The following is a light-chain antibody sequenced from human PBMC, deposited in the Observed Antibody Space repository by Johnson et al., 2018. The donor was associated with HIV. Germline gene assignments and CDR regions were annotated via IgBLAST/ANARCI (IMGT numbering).Light chain of an antibody. Sequence: QAVLTQPPSVSAAPGQKVTISCSGSSSNIGNNYVSWYQQLPGTAPKLLIYENNKRPSGIPDRFSGSKSGTSATLGITGLQTGDEADYYSGTLDSSLRAGGFGTGTKGTVL. CDR1: SSNIGNNY. J-gene: IGLJ1*01. CDR2: ENN. V-gene: IGLV1-51*02. CDR3: GTLDSSLRAGG.